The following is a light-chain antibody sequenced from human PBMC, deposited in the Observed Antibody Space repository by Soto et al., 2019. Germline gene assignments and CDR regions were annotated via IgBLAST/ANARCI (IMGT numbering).Light chain of an antibody. Sequence: EIVLTQSPGTLSLSPGERGTVSCRANQSVNSKYLAWYQHRPGQAPRLLIYDASRRDTGIPDRFSGSASGTDFILTINSLGPEDFAVYYCVQYDEPPSRWTFGQGTKV. J-gene: IGKJ1*01. CDR1: QSVNSKY. CDR2: DAS. CDR3: VQYDEPPSRWT. V-gene: IGKV3-20*01.